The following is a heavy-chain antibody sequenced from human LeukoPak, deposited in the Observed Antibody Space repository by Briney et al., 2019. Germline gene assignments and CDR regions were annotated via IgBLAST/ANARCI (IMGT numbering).Heavy chain of an antibody. J-gene: IGHJ5*02. Sequence: SETLSLTCIVSGGSINSNSYYWGWIRQPPEKGLEWIGSIYYTGSTYYNPSLKSRVTISVDTSKNQFSLKVRSVTAADTAVYYCARDGSGNYFNWFDPWGQGALVTVSS. CDR1: GGSINSNSYY. CDR2: IYYTGST. D-gene: IGHD1-26*01. V-gene: IGHV4-39*07. CDR3: ARDGSGNYFNWFDP.